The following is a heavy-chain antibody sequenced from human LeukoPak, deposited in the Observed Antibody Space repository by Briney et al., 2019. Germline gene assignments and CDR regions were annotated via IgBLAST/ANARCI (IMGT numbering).Heavy chain of an antibody. CDR1: GGSITSGGYS. CDR2: IYHSGNT. J-gene: IGHJ5*02. D-gene: IGHD6-6*01. Sequence: SQTLSLTCAVSGGSITSGGYSWSWIRQPPGKGLEFTGYIYHSGNTYYNPSLKSRLTISADRSENQLSLKLTSVTAADTAVYYCAKMSSSSNWFDPWGQGTLVTVSS. CDR3: AKMSSSSNWFDP. V-gene: IGHV4-30-2*01.